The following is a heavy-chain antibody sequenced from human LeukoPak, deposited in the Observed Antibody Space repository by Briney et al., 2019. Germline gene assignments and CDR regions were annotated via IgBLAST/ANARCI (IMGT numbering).Heavy chain of an antibody. CDR3: ARGPIRSGYSGRFDY. J-gene: IGHJ4*02. Sequence: SVKVSCKASGGTFSNYAISWVRQAPGQGLEWMGGIIPIFGTSNYAQKFQGRVTIAADESSTTAYMELTSLTSNDTALYYCARGPIRSGYSGRFDYWGQGTLVTVSS. CDR2: IIPIFGTS. V-gene: IGHV1-69*13. D-gene: IGHD3-22*01. CDR1: GGTFSNYA.